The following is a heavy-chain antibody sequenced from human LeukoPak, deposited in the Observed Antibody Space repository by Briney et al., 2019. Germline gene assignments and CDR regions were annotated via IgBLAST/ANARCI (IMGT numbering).Heavy chain of an antibody. Sequence: GGSLRLSCAASGFTFSSYGMHWVRQAPGKGLEWVSSISSSSSYIYYADSVKGRFTISRDNAKNSLYLQMNSLRAEDTAVYYCARGGSTTIFGVAPGGQGTLVTVSS. CDR2: ISSSSSYI. D-gene: IGHD3-3*01. CDR3: ARGGSTTIFGVAP. J-gene: IGHJ5*02. V-gene: IGHV3-21*01. CDR1: GFTFSSYG.